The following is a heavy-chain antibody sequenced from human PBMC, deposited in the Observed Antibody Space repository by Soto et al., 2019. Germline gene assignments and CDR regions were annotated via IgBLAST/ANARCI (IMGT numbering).Heavy chain of an antibody. J-gene: IGHJ4*02. D-gene: IGHD3-9*01. Sequence: SQTLSLTCSVSDDSINSDKYYRSWIRQPPGKGLEWIGSIYFRGNTYYNPSLQTRVTISLAKSKSQFSLKLNSVTAADSAVYFCARLEGLATISYYFDFWGQGALVTVSS. CDR1: DDSINSDKYY. CDR2: IYFRGNT. CDR3: ARLEGLATISYYFDF. V-gene: IGHV4-39*01.